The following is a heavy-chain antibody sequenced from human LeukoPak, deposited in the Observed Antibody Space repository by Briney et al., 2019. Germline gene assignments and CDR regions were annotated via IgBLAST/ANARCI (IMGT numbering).Heavy chain of an antibody. CDR2: ISPTGEGT. D-gene: IGHD4-17*01. Sequence: GGSLRLSCAASGFAFSNTGMAWVRQAPGRGLEWVSTISPTGEGTHYADSVKGRFTISRDNSKNTLSLEMNSLRADDTATYYCARDAGGAWPFDYWGQGTRVIVSS. CDR1: GFAFSNTG. J-gene: IGHJ4*02. V-gene: IGHV3-23*01. CDR3: ARDAGGAWPFDY.